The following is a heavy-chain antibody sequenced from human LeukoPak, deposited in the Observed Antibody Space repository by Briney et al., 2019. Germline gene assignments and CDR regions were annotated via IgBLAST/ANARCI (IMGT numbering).Heavy chain of an antibody. J-gene: IGHJ4*02. CDR3: ATGRGIFGVVIIGNYYFDY. Sequence: ASVKVSCKVSGYTLTELSMHWVRQAPGKGLEWMGGFDPEDGETIYAQKFQGRVTMTEDTSTDTAYMELSSLRSEDTAVYYCATGRGIFGVVIIGNYYFDYWGQGTLVTVSS. V-gene: IGHV1-24*01. D-gene: IGHD3-3*01. CDR2: FDPEDGET. CDR1: GYTLTELS.